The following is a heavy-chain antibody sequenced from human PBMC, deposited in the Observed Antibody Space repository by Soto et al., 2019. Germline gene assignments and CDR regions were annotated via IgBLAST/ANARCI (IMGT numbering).Heavy chain of an antibody. CDR1: GGSISSGSYY. CDR2: IYYSGSA. V-gene: IGHV4-31*03. Sequence: QVQLQESDPGLLKPSQTLSLTCSVSGGSISSGSYYWSWIRQHPGKGLEWIGYIYYSGSAYYNPSLKSRVTISVDTSKNQFSLQLSSVTAADTAVYYCAKTANNYESSGYLHNWFDPWGQGTLVTVSS. D-gene: IGHD3-22*01. J-gene: IGHJ5*02. CDR3: AKTANNYESSGYLHNWFDP.